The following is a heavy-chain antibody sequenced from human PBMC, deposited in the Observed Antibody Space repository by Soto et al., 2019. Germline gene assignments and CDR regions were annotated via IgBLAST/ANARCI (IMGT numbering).Heavy chain of an antibody. J-gene: IGHJ5*02. Sequence: QVQLVQSGAEVKKPGASVKVSCKASGYTFTSYDINWVRQATGQGLEWMGWMNPNSGNTGYAQKFQGRVTMTRNTXXSTAGVELGRLRSDDTAVYYGARERAAAGCNWFETWGQGPLVTVS. D-gene: IGHD6-13*01. CDR2: MNPNSGNT. V-gene: IGHV1-8*01. CDR1: GYTFTSYD. CDR3: ARERAAAGCNWFET.